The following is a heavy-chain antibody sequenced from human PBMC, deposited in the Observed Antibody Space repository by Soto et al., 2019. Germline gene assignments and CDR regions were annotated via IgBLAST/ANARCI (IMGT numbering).Heavy chain of an antibody. D-gene: IGHD3-22*01. J-gene: IGHJ5*02. V-gene: IGHV1-69*01. CDR1: GGTFSSYA. CDR2: IIPIFGTA. CDR3: ARVREENYYDSSGYYYH. Sequence: QVQLVQSGAEVKKPGSSVKVSCKASGGTFSSYAISWVRQAPGQGLEWMGGIIPIFGTANYAQKFQGRVTITADESTRTAYMELSSLRSEDTAVYYCARVREENYYDSSGYYYHWGQGTLVTVSS.